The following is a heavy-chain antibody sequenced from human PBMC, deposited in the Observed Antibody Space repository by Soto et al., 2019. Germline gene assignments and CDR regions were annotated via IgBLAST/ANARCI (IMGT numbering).Heavy chain of an antibody. CDR1: GVAISSSSYW. Sequence: QILLQESGPGLVKSSETLSLTCSVSGVAISSSSYWWGWVRQSAGKGLEWIGSIYYNGRTHYNPSRQRRATISIDTSKRQFSLSLTSVTDADTAVYFCARRPVVRGLTDYFPFDPWGQGVLVTVS. J-gene: IGHJ5*02. V-gene: IGHV4-39*01. D-gene: IGHD3-10*01. CDR2: IYYNGRT. CDR3: ARRPVVRGLTDYFPFDP.